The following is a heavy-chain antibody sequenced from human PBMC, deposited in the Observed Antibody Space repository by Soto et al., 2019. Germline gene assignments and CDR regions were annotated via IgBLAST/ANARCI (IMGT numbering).Heavy chain of an antibody. V-gene: IGHV3-33*01. CDR1: GFTFSSYG. J-gene: IGHJ6*02. CDR3: ARAIRGVIYYYGMDV. CDR2: IWYDGSNK. D-gene: IGHD3-10*01. Sequence: QVQLVESGGGVVQPGRSLRLSCAASGFTFSSYGMHWVRQAPGKGLEWVAVIWYDGSNKYYADSVKGRFTIPRDNSKNTLYLQMNSLRAEDTAVYYCARAIRGVIYYYGMDVWGQGTTVTVSS.